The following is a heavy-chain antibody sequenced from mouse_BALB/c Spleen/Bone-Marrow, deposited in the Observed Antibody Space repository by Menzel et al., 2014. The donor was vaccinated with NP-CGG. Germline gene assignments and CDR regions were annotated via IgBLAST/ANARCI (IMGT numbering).Heavy chain of an antibody. CDR3: ARSMDY. CDR1: GYTFSSYW. Sequence: VQLQQSGAELMKPGASGKISCKATGYTFSSYWIEWVKQRPGHGLEWIGEILPGSGGTNYNEKFKGKATFTADTSSNTAYMQLNSLTSEDSAVYYCARSMDYWGQGTSVTVSS. CDR2: ILPGSGGT. J-gene: IGHJ4*01. V-gene: IGHV1-9*01.